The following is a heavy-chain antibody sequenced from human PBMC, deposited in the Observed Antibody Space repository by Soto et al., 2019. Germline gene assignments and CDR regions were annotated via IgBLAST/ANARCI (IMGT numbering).Heavy chain of an antibody. CDR3: ARDNSAANGGLDH. CDR2: INPSARSA. J-gene: IGHJ4*02. V-gene: IGHV1-46*04. D-gene: IGHD1-1*01. Sequence: RASVKVSCKASGYTFTNYYLHWVRQAPGQGLEWVGMINPSARSASYAQKLRGRLTMDRDTSTTTVYMELSRLTFEDTAVYFCARDNSAANGGLDHWGQGTLVTVST. CDR1: GYTFTNYY.